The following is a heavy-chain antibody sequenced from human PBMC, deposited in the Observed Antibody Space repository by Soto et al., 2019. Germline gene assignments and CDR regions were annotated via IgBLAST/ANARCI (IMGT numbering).Heavy chain of an antibody. J-gene: IGHJ6*02. CDR1: GGSISSSNYY. CDR3: ASLFHCSSTSCYYYYGMDV. CDR2: IYYSGST. Sequence: QLQLQESGPGLVKPSETLSLTCTVSGGSISSSNYYWGWIRQPPGKGLEWIGSIYYSGSTYYNPSLKSRVTISVDTSQNQFSVKLSSVTAADTAVYYCASLFHCSSTSCYYYYGMDVWGQGTTVTVSS. D-gene: IGHD2-2*01. V-gene: IGHV4-39*01.